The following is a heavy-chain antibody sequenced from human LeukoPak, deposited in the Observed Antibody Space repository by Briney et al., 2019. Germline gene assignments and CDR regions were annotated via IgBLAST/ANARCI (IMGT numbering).Heavy chain of an antibody. CDR2: FIPAGDR. CDR1: GFSFSSHD. V-gene: IGHV3-13*04. Sequence: GGSLRLSCAASGFSFSSHDMHWVRQAAGKGLEWVSGFIPAGDRYYAESVKGRFTISRENAKSSLYLQMNSQRVGDTAVYYCVRGGVWGLSSNWLESWGQGILVTVSS. J-gene: IGHJ5*01. CDR3: VRGGVWGLSSNWLES. D-gene: IGHD7-27*01.